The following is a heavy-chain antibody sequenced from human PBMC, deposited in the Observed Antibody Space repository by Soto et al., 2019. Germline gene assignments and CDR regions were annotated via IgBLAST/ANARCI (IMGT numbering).Heavy chain of an antibody. V-gene: IGHV1-18*04. J-gene: IGHJ6*02. CDR3: ARASLTIFGAPYGMDV. D-gene: IGHD3-3*01. Sequence: ASVKVSCKASGYPFTRYSIRWVRQAPGQGLEWMGWISGYNGDTEYSRNFQGRLTMTIDTSTTTASMELRSLRSDDTAVYYCARASLTIFGAPYGMDVWGQGTSVTVSS. CDR1: GYPFTRYS. CDR2: ISGYNGDT.